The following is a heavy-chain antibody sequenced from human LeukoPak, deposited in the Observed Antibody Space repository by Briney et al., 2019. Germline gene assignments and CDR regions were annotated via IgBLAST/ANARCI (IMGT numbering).Heavy chain of an antibody. D-gene: IGHD6-19*01. J-gene: IGHJ4*02. V-gene: IGHV3-21*01. CDR2: ISSSSSYI. Sequence: GGSLRLSCAASGFTFSSYSMNWVRQAPGKGLEWVSSISSSSSYIYYADSVKGRFTISRDNAKNSLYLQMNSLRAEDTAVYYCARTTRYSSGWYLDYFDYWGQGTLVTVSS. CDR3: ARTTRYSSGWYLDYFDY. CDR1: GFTFSSYS.